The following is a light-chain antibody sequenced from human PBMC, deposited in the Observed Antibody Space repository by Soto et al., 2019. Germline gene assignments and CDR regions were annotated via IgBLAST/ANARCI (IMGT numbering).Light chain of an antibody. J-gene: IGLJ3*02. V-gene: IGLV2-14*01. CDR1: SXDVGGYNY. CDR3: SSYTGTNSWV. CDR2: DVS. Sequence: QSVLTQSAXVSGSPXXXXTISXTGTSXDVGGYNYVSWYQQHPGKAPKLIIYDVSNRPSGVSTRFSGSKSGNTASLTISGLQAEDEADYSCSSYTGTNSWVFXGGTKLTVL.